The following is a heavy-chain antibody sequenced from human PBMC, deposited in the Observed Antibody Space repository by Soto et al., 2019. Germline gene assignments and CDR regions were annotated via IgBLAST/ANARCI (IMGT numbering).Heavy chain of an antibody. CDR1: GGSFSGYY. D-gene: IGHD2-15*01. V-gene: IGHV4-34*01. CDR2: INHSGST. Sequence: SETLSLTCAVYGGSFSGYYWTWIRQPPGTGLEWIGEINHSGSTNYNPSLKSRVTISVDTSKNQFSLKLTSVTAADTAVYYCARYGSGECNRGSCYSPFDYWGQGTLVTVSS. J-gene: IGHJ4*02. CDR3: ARYGSGECNRGSCYSPFDY.